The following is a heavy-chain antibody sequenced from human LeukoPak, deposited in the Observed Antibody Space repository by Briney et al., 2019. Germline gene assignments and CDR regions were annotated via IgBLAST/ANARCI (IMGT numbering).Heavy chain of an antibody. CDR3: ARISSGWYGY. CDR1: GDSISSSSYY. CDR2: IYYSGST. Sequence: SETLSLTCTVSGDSISSSSYYWGWIRQPPGKGLEWIGSIYYSGSTYYNPSLKSRVTISVDTSKNQFSLKLSSVTAADTAVYYCARISSGWYGYWGQGTLVTVSS. V-gene: IGHV4-39*07. J-gene: IGHJ4*02. D-gene: IGHD6-19*01.